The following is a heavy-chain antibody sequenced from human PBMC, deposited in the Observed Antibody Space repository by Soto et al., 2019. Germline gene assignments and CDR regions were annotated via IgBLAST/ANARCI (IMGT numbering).Heavy chain of an antibody. CDR2: IWYDGSNK. V-gene: IGHV3-33*01. Sequence: LRLSCAASGFTFSSYGMHWVRQAPGKGLEWVAVIWYDGSNKYYADSVKGRFIISRDNSKNTLYLQMNSLRAEDTAVFYCARSSDSSSWYDNWFDPWGQGTLVTVSS. CDR3: ARSSDSSSWYDNWFDP. J-gene: IGHJ5*02. CDR1: GFTFSSYG. D-gene: IGHD6-13*01.